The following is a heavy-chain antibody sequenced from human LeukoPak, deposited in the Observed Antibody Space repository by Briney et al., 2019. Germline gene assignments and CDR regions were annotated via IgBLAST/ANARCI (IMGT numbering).Heavy chain of an antibody. Sequence: GESLKISCKGSGYSFTSHWISWVRQMPGKGLEWMGRIDPSDSYTNYSPSFQGHVTISADKSISTAYLQWSSLKASDTAMYYCARLDIVVVPAASSSMDVWGKGTTVTVSS. D-gene: IGHD2-2*03. CDR2: IDPSDSYT. V-gene: IGHV5-10-1*01. CDR1: GYSFTSHW. J-gene: IGHJ6*04. CDR3: ARLDIVVVPAASSSMDV.